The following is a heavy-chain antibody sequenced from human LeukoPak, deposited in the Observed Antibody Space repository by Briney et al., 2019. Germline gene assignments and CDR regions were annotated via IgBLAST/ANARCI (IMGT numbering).Heavy chain of an antibody. Sequence: GGSLRLSCVASGFTFSSYSLAWVRQTPGKGLAWVSIIAGNNSPTFYADSVEGRFTISRDNSENMGYLQMNSLRVEDSGVYFCARGATRATRHFDVWGRGTLVTVSS. CDR2: IAGNNSPT. V-gene: IGHV3-23*01. CDR3: ARGATRATRHFDV. CDR1: GFTFSSYS. D-gene: IGHD2-2*01. J-gene: IGHJ2*01.